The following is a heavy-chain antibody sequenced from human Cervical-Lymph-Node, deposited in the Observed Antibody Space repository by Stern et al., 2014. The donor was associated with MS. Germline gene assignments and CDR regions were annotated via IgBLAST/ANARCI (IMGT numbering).Heavy chain of an antibody. D-gene: IGHD3-10*01. J-gene: IGHJ4*02. Sequence: VQLVESGGGLVQPGGSLRLSCAASGFTFSSYAMNWVRQAPGKGLELVSVISGSGGSTYYADSVKGRFTISRDNSKNTLYLQMNSLRAEDTAVYYCAKGGGYYGSGTQFDYWGQGTLVTVSS. V-gene: IGHV3-23*04. CDR1: GFTFSSYA. CDR3: AKGGGYYGSGTQFDY. CDR2: ISGSGGST.